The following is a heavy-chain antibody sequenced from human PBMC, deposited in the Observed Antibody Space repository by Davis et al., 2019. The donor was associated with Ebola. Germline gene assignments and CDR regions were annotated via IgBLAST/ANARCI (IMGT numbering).Heavy chain of an antibody. CDR3: TRDSQLTTWEEAWFDP. J-gene: IGHJ5*02. CDR2: IGPYNGHT. CDR1: GYVFIDYG. Sequence: ASVKVSCKASGYVFIDYGINWVRQAPGQGLEWVGWIGPYNGHTSYAQQFQGRVTMTTDTSTSTAYMELRSLRSDDSAIYYCTRDSQLTTWEEAWFDPWGQGTLVTVSS. D-gene: IGHD1-26*01. V-gene: IGHV1-18*01.